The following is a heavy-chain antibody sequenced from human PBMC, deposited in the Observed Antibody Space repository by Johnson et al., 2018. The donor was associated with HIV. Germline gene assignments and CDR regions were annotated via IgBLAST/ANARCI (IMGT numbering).Heavy chain of an antibody. CDR3: ASVVVGPTPGAFDI. Sequence: VQLVESGGGLVQPGGSLRLSCAASGFTVSSNYMSWVRQPPGKGLEWVSVIYSGGSTHYADSVKGRFTISRANSKNTLYLQMNSLRAEDTAVYSCASVVVGPTPGAFDIWGQGTMVTVSS. J-gene: IGHJ3*02. D-gene: IGHD1-26*01. V-gene: IGHV3-66*01. CDR1: GFTVSSNY. CDR2: IYSGGST.